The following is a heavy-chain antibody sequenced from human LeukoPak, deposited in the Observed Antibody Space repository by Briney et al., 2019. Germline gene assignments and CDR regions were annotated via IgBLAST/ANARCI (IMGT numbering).Heavy chain of an antibody. D-gene: IGHD6-19*01. CDR3: ARRVEPWLVRSSAFDI. CDR1: GYSFTSYW. Sequence: GESLKISCKGSGYSFTSYWIGWVRQMPGKGLGWMGIIYPGDSDTRYSPSFQGQVTISADKSISTAYLQWSSLKASDTAMYYCARRVEPWLVRSSAFDIWGQGTVVTVSS. V-gene: IGHV5-51*01. CDR2: IYPGDSDT. J-gene: IGHJ3*02.